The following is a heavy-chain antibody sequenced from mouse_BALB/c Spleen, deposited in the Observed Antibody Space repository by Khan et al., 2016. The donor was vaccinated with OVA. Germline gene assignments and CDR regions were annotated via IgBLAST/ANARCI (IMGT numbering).Heavy chain of an antibody. V-gene: IGHV1-5*01. D-gene: IGHD2-12*01. CDR1: GYSFTSYL. J-gene: IGHJ3*01. CDR3: TRGGYSSFAY. CDR2: IYPGNSEA. Sequence: EVQLKESGTVLARPGSSVKMSCKTSGYSFTSYLIHWVKQRPGQGLEWIGDIYPGNSEATYNQKFKDKAKLTADTSASTAYMELSSLTNEDFAVYYCTRGGYSSFAYWGQGTLVTVSA.